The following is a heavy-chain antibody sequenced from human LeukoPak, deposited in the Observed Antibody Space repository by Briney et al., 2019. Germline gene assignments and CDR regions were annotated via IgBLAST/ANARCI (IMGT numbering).Heavy chain of an antibody. Sequence: PGGSPRLSCAASGFTISNNYMSWVRQAPGRRLEWVSLIYNDGSTHYADSVKGRFTISKDSSKNTLYLQMNSLRAEDTAVYYCARDRAGTQAWVEFDPWGQGTLVTVSS. J-gene: IGHJ5*02. CDR1: GFTISNNY. CDR2: IYNDGST. V-gene: IGHV3-66*02. D-gene: IGHD3-10*01. CDR3: ARDRAGTQAWVEFDP.